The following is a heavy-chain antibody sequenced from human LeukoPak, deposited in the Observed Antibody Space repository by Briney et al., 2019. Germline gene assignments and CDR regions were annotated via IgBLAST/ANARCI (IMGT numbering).Heavy chain of an antibody. Sequence: DSVKVSCKASGYTFTSYAISWVRQAPGQGLEWLGWISAYDDNIKYAQSLQGRLTLTIDTSTSTAYMELRSLTSDDTAAYYCARETYSNILTGTDYWGPGTLVTVSS. J-gene: IGHJ4*02. CDR2: ISAYDDNI. CDR1: GYTFTSYA. D-gene: IGHD3-9*01. V-gene: IGHV1-18*01. CDR3: ARETYSNILTGTDY.